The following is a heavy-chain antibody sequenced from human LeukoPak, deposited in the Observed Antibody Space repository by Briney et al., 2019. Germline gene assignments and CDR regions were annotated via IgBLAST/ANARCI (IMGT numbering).Heavy chain of an antibody. CDR3: ARIGGWFGNDY. CDR1: GFTFSSYW. V-gene: IGHV3-7*05. J-gene: IGHJ4*02. D-gene: IGHD3-10*01. CDR2: IRPNGDDK. Sequence: PGGSQRLSCEASGFTFSSYWMSWVRQAPGKGLEWVANIRPNGDDKHYVESMKGRFTISRDNAKSSLYLQMNSLRAEDTAVYYCARIGGWFGNDYWGQGTLVTVSS.